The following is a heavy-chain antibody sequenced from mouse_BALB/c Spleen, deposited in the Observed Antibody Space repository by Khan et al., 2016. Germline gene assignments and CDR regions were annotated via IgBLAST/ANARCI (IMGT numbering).Heavy chain of an antibody. CDR3: ARSGRLEDAMDY. CDR1: GYAFTNYL. J-gene: IGHJ4*01. Sequence: QVQLQQSGAELVRPGTSVKVSCKASGYAFTNYLIEWVKQRPGQGLEWIGVINPGSGGTNYNEKFKGKATLTADKSSSTAYMQLSSLTSDDSAVYFCARSGRLEDAMDYWGQGNAVTVSS. V-gene: IGHV1-54*01. CDR2: INPGSGGT. D-gene: IGHD3-1*01.